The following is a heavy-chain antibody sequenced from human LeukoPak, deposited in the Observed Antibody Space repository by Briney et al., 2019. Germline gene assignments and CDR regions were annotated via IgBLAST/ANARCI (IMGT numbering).Heavy chain of an antibody. Sequence: GGSLRLSCAASGFTFSSYWMSWVRQASGKGLEWVANIKQDGSEKYYVDSVRGRFTISRDNAKNSLYLQMNSLRAEDTAVYYCATDWGPAAIFEYWGQGTLVTVSS. CDR1: GFTFSSYW. V-gene: IGHV3-7*01. J-gene: IGHJ4*02. CDR3: ATDWGPAAIFEY. CDR2: IKQDGSEK. D-gene: IGHD2-2*01.